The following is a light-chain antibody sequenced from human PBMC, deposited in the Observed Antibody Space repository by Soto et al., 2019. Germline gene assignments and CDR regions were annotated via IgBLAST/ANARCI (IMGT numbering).Light chain of an antibody. J-gene: IGKJ1*01. CDR1: QSVGSNK. CDR2: DAS. CDR3: QQYDRWPRT. V-gene: IGKV3-20*01. Sequence: EIVLTQSPGTLSLSPGERATLSCRASQSVGSNKLAWYQQKRGQAPRFLMYDASTRATGIPDRFSGSGSGTEFTLTISSLQSEDFAIYYCQQYDRWPRTFGQGTKVEIK.